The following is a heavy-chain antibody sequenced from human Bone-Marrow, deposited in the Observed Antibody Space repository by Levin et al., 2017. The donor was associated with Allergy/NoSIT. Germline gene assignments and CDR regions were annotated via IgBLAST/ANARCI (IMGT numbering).Heavy chain of an antibody. CDR2: IYYSGST. J-gene: IGHJ6*03. Sequence: SQTLSLTCTVSGGSVSSGSYYWSWIRQPPGKGLEWIGYIYYSGSTNYNPSLKSRVTISVDTSKNQFSLKLSSVTAADTAVYYCARDCGSGLYYYMDVWGKGTTVTVSS. CDR1: GGSVSSGSYY. V-gene: IGHV4-61*01. D-gene: IGHD3-10*01. CDR3: ARDCGSGLYYYMDV.